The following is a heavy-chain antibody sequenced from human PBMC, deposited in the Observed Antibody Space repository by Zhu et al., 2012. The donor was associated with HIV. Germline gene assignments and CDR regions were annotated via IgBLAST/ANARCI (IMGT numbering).Heavy chain of an antibody. CDR3: AREGVDYGDTDY. CDR2: IYHSGST. Sequence: QVQLQESGPGLVKPSETLSLTCAVSGYSISSGYYWGWIRQPPGKGLEWIGSIYHSGSTYYNPSLKSRVTISVDTSKNQFSLKLSSVTAADTAVYYCAREGVDYGDTDYWGQGTLVTVSS. CDR1: GYSISSGYY. V-gene: IGHV4-38-2*02. J-gene: IGHJ4*02. D-gene: IGHD4-17*01.